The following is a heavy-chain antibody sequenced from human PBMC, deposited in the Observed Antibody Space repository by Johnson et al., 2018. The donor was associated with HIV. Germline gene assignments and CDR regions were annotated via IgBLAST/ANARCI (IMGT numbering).Heavy chain of an antibody. CDR1: GFTFSSYG. V-gene: IGHV3-30*02. CDR2: IRYDGSNK. Sequence: QVQLVESGGGVVQPGGSLRLSCAASGFTFSSYGMHWVRQAPGKGLEWVAFIRYDGSNKYYAESVKGRFTISRDNSKTTLYLQMNSLASEDTAVYYCAKNRYYGDGDGFDMWGQGTLVTVSS. J-gene: IGHJ3*02. D-gene: IGHD4-17*01. CDR3: AKNRYYGDGDGFDM.